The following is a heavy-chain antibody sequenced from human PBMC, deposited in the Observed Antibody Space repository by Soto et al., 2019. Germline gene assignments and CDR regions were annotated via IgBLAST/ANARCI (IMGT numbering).Heavy chain of an antibody. D-gene: IGHD1-1*01. V-gene: IGHV5-10-1*01. CDR1: GYSFTSHW. CDR2: IDPSDSYI. J-gene: IGHJ6*02. CDR3: ARHSTGDNWNDAAPMDV. Sequence: GESLKISCKGSGYSFTSHWITWVRQMPGKGLEWMGRIDPSDSYINYSPSFQGHVTISADKSISTAYLQWSSLKASDTAMYYYARHSTGDNWNDAAPMDVWGQGTTVTASS.